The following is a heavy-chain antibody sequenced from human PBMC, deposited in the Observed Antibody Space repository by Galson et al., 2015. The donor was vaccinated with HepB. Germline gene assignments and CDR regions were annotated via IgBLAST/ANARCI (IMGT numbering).Heavy chain of an antibody. D-gene: IGHD3-3*01. V-gene: IGHV1-69*13. Sequence: SVKVSCKASGGTFSNYAINWVRQAPGQGLEWMGGIIAIFGISNHAQKFQDRLTITADASTSIAYMELSSLRSEDTAVYYCARDVIKGTYYDFSSGYNGNWFDPWGQETPVTVSS. CDR3: ARDVIKGTYYDFSSGYNGNWFDP. CDR2: IIAIFGIS. CDR1: GGTFSNYA. J-gene: IGHJ5*02.